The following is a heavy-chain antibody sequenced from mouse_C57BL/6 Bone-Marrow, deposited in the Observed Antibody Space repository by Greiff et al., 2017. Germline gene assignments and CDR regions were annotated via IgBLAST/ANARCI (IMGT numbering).Heavy chain of an antibody. Sequence: VKLQQPGAELVRPGTSVKLSCKASGYTFTSYWMHWVKQRPGQGLEWIGVIDPSDSYTNYNQKFKGKATLTVDTSSSTAYVQLSSLTSEDSAVYYCARSGFAYWGQGTLVTVSA. CDR3: ARSGFAY. CDR1: GYTFTSYW. V-gene: IGHV1-59*01. J-gene: IGHJ3*01. CDR2: IDPSDSYT.